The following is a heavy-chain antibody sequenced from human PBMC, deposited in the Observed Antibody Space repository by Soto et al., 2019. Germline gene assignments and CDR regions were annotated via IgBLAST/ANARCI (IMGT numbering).Heavy chain of an antibody. V-gene: IGHV1-18*01. J-gene: IGHJ5*02. CDR2: ISAYNGNT. D-gene: IGHD3-3*01. CDR3: ARDTDYDFWSGYRSWFDP. CDR1: GYTFTSYG. Sequence: PGESLKISCKASGYTFTSYGIIWVRQAPGQGLEWMGWISAYNGNTNYAQKLQGRVTMTTDTSTSTAYMELRSLRSDDTAVYYCARDTDYDFWSGYRSWFDPWGQGTLVTVSS.